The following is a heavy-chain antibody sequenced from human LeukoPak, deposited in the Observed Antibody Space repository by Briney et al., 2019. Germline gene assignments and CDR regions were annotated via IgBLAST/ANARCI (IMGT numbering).Heavy chain of an antibody. CDR1: GYTFTGYY. CDR2: INPNSGGT. V-gene: IGHV1-2*02. Sequence: ASVKVSCKASGYTFTGYYMHWARQAPGQGLEWMGWINPNSGGTNYAQKFQGRVTMTRDTSISTAYMELSRLRSDDTAVYYCARVLVVPAAIGGWFDPWGQGTLVTVSS. J-gene: IGHJ5*02. D-gene: IGHD2-2*01. CDR3: ARVLVVPAAIGGWFDP.